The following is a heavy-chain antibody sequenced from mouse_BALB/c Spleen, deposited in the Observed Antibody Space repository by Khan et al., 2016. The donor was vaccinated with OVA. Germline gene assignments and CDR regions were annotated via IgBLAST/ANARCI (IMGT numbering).Heavy chain of an antibody. J-gene: IGHJ4*01. D-gene: IGHD1-1*01. Sequence: DLVKPGASVKLSCKASGYTFTSYWINWIKQRPGQGLEWIGRVSPGSGSPYYNEMFKGKATVTVDKSASTDYIQLNSLSSEYSAVYFCTRSNCDGNSLYAMDYWGQGTSVTVSS. CDR1: GYTFTSYW. CDR3: TRSNCDGNSLYAMDY. V-gene: IGHV1S41*01. CDR2: VSPGSGSP.